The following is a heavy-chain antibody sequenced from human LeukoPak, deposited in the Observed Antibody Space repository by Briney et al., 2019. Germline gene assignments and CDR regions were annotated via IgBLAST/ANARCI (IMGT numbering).Heavy chain of an antibody. CDR3: ARGPYKALDY. V-gene: IGHV3-21*01. D-gene: IGHD3-10*01. J-gene: IGHJ4*02. CDR2: ISTSSSYI. CDR1: GFTFNRYN. Sequence: KSGGSLRLSCAASGFTFNRYNMNWVRRAPGKGLEWVSSISTSSSYIYYADSVKGRFTISRDNAKNTLYLQMNSLRAEDTAVYYCARGPYKALDYWGQGTLVTVSS.